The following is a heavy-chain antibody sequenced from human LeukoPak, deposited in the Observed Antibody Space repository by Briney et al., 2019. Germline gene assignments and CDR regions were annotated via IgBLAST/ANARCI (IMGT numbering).Heavy chain of an antibody. CDR2: IYHSGST. J-gene: IGHJ4*02. CDR3: AVVGATNFDY. D-gene: IGHD1-26*01. Sequence: SETLSLTCTVSGYSISSGYYWGWIRQPPGKGLEWIGSIYHSGSTYYNPSLKSRVTISVDTSKNQFSLKLSSVTAADTAVYYCAVVGATNFDYWVQGTLVTVSS. V-gene: IGHV4-38-2*02. CDR1: GYSISSGYY.